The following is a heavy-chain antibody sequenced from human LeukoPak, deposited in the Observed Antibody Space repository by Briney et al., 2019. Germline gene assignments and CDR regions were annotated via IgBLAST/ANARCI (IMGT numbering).Heavy chain of an antibody. CDR3: ASRSWLFGY. Sequence: PSETLSLTCAVYGGSFSGYYWSWIRQPPGKGLEWIGEINHSGSTNYNPSLKSRVTISADTSKNQFSLKLSSVTAADTAVYYCASRSWLFGYWGQGTLVTVAS. CDR1: GGSFSGYY. J-gene: IGHJ4*02. D-gene: IGHD5-12*01. V-gene: IGHV4-34*01. CDR2: INHSGST.